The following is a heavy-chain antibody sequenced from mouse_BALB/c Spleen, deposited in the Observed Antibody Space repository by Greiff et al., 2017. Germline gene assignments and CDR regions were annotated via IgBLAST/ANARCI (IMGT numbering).Heavy chain of an antibody. J-gene: IGHJ4*01. Sequence: EVQLQQSGPELVKPGASVKISCKASGYTFTDYNMHWVKQSPGKSLEWIGSIYPYNGGTCYNQKFKRKATLTVDKSSSTAYMELRSLTSEDSAVYYCATGTAMDYWGQGTSVTVSS. CDR1: GYTFTDYN. V-gene: IGHV1S29*02. CDR3: ATGTAMDY. CDR2: IYPYNGGT. D-gene: IGHD4-1*01.